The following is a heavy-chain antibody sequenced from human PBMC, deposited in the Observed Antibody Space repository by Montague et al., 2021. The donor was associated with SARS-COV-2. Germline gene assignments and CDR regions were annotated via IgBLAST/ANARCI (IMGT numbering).Heavy chain of an antibody. D-gene: IGHD1-26*01. Sequence: CAISGDSVSSNGATWHWIRQSPSRGLEWPVRTYYRSRWSNDYAVSVRSRIIINPDTSTNQFSLQLSSVTPEDTAVYFCARERWAVGVSFDYWGQGTLVTVSS. CDR2: TYYRSRWSN. V-gene: IGHV6-1*01. J-gene: IGHJ4*02. CDR1: GDSVSSNGAT. CDR3: ARERWAVGVSFDY.